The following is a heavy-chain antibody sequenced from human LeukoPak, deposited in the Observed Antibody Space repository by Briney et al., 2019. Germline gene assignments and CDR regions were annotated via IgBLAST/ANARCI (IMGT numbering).Heavy chain of an antibody. J-gene: IGHJ4*02. V-gene: IGHV3-30-3*01. CDR1: GFTFSSYA. Sequence: GGSLRLSCAASGFTFSSYAMHWVRQAPGKGLEWVAVISYDGSNKYYADSVKGRFTISRDNSKNTLYLQMNSLRAEDTAVYCCARDSLYYYDSSGYWDYWGQGTLVTVSS. D-gene: IGHD3-22*01. CDR2: ISYDGSNK. CDR3: ARDSLYYYDSSGYWDY.